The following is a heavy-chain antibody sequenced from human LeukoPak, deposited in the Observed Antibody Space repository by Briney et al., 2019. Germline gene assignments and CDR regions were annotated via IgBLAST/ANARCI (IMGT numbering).Heavy chain of an antibody. CDR1: GFTFSNIA. CDR2: ISVSGGNT. CDR3: ARRAGDYSHPYDY. J-gene: IGHJ4*02. Sequence: GGSLRLFCAASGFTFSNIAMSWVGQDPGKGLEWVSTISVSGGNTYYADSVKGRFTISRDNSKNTLYLQMSSLRAEDTAVYYCARRAGDYSHPYDYSGQGTLVTVSS. V-gene: IGHV3-23*01. D-gene: IGHD3-22*01.